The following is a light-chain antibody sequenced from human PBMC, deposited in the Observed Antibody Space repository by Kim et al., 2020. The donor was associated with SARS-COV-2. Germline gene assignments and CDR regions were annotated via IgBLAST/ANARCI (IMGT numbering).Light chain of an antibody. V-gene: IGLV6-57*02. CDR1: RGNIASNN. Sequence: KTVTISCTGSRGNIASNNVQWYQQRPASATTTVIYEDNERPSGVPDRFSGSIDSSSNSASLTISGLKTEDEADYYCQSYDDSNRWVFGGGTQLTVL. CDR2: EDN. CDR3: QSYDDSNRWV. J-gene: IGLJ3*02.